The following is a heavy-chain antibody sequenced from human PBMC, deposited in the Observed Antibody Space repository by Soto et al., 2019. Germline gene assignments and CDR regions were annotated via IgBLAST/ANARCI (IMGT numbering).Heavy chain of an antibody. CDR3: ARDKDIVVVPAARGDNWFDP. J-gene: IGHJ5*02. V-gene: IGHV1-18*01. CDR2: ISAYNGNT. CDR1: GYTFTSYG. Sequence: ASVKVSCKASGYTFTSYGISWVRQAPGQGLEWMGWISAYNGNTNYAQKLQGRVTMTTDTSTSTAYMELRSLRSDDTAVYYCARDKDIVVVPAARGDNWFDPWGQGTLVTVSS. D-gene: IGHD2-2*01.